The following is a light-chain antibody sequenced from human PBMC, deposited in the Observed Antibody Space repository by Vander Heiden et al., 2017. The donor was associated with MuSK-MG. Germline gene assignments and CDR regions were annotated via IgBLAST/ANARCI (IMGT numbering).Light chain of an antibody. CDR1: QSVLYSSNNENY. CDR2: WAS. Sequence: DLVMTESPASLAVCLGERATIHCKSSQSVLYSSNNENYLAWYQQKRGQPPKLLICWASNRESGVPDRFSGSGSGTEFTLTISSLQAEGVAVYYCQQYYSTPSISVGQGTRLEIK. V-gene: IGKV4-1*01. J-gene: IGKJ5*01. CDR3: QQYYSTPSIS.